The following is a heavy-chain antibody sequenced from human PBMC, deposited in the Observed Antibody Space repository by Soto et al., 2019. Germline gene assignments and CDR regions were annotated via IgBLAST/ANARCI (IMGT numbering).Heavy chain of an antibody. CDR3: AGSGYCSSTSCYRFDY. D-gene: IGHD2-2*02. Sequence: QVQLVQSGAEVKKPGSSVKGSCKASRGTFSSYTISWVRQAPGQGLEWMGRIIPFLGIANYAQKFQGRVTITADKSTSTAYMDLSSLRSEDTAVYYCAGSGYCSSTSCYRFDYWGQGTLVTVSS. CDR1: RGTFSSYT. CDR2: IIPFLGIA. J-gene: IGHJ4*02. V-gene: IGHV1-69*02.